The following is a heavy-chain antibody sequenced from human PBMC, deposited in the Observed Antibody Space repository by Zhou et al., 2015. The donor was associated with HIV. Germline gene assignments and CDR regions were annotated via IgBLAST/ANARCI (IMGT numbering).Heavy chain of an antibody. CDR3: ARGLGDYYDSSPYPYYYYYCAMDV. CDR1: GGTFSSYS. J-gene: IGHJ6*02. CDR2: VIPIFDTP. D-gene: IGHD3-22*01. V-gene: IGHV1-69*01. Sequence: QVQLVQSGAEVKRPGSSVKVSCKASGGTFSSYSINWVRQAPGQGLEWMGGVIPIFDTPIYAQKFRGRVTITADESTSTAYMDLSSLRSEDTAVYYCARGLGDYYDSSPYPYYYYYCAMDVWGQGTTVTVSS.